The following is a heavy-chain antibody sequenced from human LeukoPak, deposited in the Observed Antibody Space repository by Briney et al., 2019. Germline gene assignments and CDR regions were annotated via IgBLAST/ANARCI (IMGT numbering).Heavy chain of an antibody. V-gene: IGHV3-30*18. CDR2: ISYDGSNK. J-gene: IGHJ6*02. CDR1: GFTFSSYG. D-gene: IGHD5-12*01. CDR3: AKDLGYSGYETSYYYYGMDV. Sequence: GGSLRLSCAASGFTFSSYGMHWVRQAPGKGLEWVAVISYDGSNKYYADSVKGRFTISRDNSKNTLYLQMNSPRAEDTAVYYCAKDLGYSGYETSYYYYGMDVWAKGPRSPSP.